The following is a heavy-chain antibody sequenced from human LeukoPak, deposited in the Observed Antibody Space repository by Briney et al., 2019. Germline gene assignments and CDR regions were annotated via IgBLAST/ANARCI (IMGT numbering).Heavy chain of an antibody. D-gene: IGHD2-15*01. Sequence: PSETLSLTCTVSGASISSYYWSWIRQPPGKGLEWIGYIYYSGSTNYKSSLKTGVTIPVETSKNQFSLKLISVTAASTSCYYCARDFINCSGGSCYKWFEPWGQGNLVTVSS. CDR1: GASISSYY. CDR2: IYYSGST. CDR3: ARDFINCSGGSCYKWFEP. V-gene: IGHV4-59*01. J-gene: IGHJ5*02.